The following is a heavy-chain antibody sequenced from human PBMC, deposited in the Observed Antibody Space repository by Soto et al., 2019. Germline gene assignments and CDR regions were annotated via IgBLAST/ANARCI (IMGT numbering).Heavy chain of an antibody. CDR3: AKDRGDPGIAVAVAFDI. CDR1: GFTFSSYA. Sequence: EVQLLESGGGLVQPGGSLRLSCAASGFTFSSYAMSWVRQAPGKGLEWVSAISGSGGSTYYADSVKGRFTISRDNSKTTLDLQMNSRRAEDTAVYYCAKDRGDPGIAVAVAFDIWGQGTMVTVSS. J-gene: IGHJ3*02. CDR2: ISGSGGST. V-gene: IGHV3-23*01. D-gene: IGHD6-19*01.